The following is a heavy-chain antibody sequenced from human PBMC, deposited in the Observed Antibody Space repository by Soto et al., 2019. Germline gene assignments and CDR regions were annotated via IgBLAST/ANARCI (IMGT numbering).Heavy chain of an antibody. D-gene: IGHD2-15*01. J-gene: IGHJ4*02. CDR3: AGGTGWVFDY. CDR2: VKQDGSER. CDR1: YW. V-gene: IGHV3-7*01. Sequence: YWMTWVRQAPGKGLEWVANVKQDGSERYYVDSVRGRFTISRDNAKNSVYLQMDSLRVKDTAVYYCAGGTGWVFDYWGQGTLVTVSS.